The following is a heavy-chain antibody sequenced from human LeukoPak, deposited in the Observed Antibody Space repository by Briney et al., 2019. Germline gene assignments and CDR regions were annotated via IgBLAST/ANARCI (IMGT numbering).Heavy chain of an antibody. D-gene: IGHD5-12*01. CDR3: ARDVSGYALYFDY. CDR2: IKQDGSEK. CDR1: GFTFSSYW. Sequence: PGGSLRLSCAASGFTFSSYWMSWVRQAPGKGLEWVANIKQDGSEKYYVDSVKGRFTISRDNAKNSLYLQMNSLRAEDTAVYYCARDVSGYALYFDYWGQGTLVTVSS. V-gene: IGHV3-7*01. J-gene: IGHJ4*02.